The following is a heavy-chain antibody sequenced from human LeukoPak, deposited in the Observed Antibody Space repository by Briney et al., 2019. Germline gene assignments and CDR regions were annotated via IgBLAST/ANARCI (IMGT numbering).Heavy chain of an antibody. D-gene: IGHD2-2*01. CDR2: ISGSGGST. CDR3: AKVGLYCSSTSCRDFDY. Sequence: GGSLRLSCAASGFTFSNYAMSWVRQAPGKGLEWVSAISGSGGSTYYADSVKGRFSISRDNSKNTLYLQMNSLRAEDTAVYYCAKVGLYCSSTSCRDFDYWGQGTLVTVSS. CDR1: GFTFSNYA. V-gene: IGHV3-23*01. J-gene: IGHJ4*02.